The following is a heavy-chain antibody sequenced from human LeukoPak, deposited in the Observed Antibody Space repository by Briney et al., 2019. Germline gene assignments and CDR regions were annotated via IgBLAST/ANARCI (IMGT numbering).Heavy chain of an antibody. J-gene: IGHJ4*02. V-gene: IGHV4-30-4*08. CDR1: GGSISSGDYY. CDR2: IYYSGST. Sequence: SQTLSLTCTVSGGSISSGDYYWSWIRQPPGKGLEWIGYIYYSGSTYYNPSLKSRVTISVDTSKNQFSLKLSSVTAADTAVYYCASEGTATGGFDYWGQGTLVTVSS. D-gene: IGHD1-26*01. CDR3: ASEGTATGGFDY.